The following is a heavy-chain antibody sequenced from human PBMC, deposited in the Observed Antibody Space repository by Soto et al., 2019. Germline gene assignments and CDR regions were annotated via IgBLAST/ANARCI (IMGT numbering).Heavy chain of an antibody. CDR1: GGTFSSYA. CDR2: IIPIFGTA. D-gene: IGHD3-22*01. V-gene: IGHV1-69*01. CDR3: ARGLYYYDSSGYAFDI. Sequence: QVQLVQSGAEVKKPGSSVKVSCKASGGTFSSYAISWVRQAPGQGLEWMGGIIPIFGTANYAQKFQGRVTITADESTSTANMELSSLRSEDTAVYYCARGLYYYDSSGYAFDIWGQGTMVTVSS. J-gene: IGHJ3*02.